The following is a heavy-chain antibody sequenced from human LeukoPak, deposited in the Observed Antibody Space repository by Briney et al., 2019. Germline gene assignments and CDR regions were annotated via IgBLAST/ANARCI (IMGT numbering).Heavy chain of an antibody. V-gene: IGHV4-39*01. Sequence: SETLSLTCTVSGGSITSDSYYWVWVRQPPGKGLEWTGSIKYGGTTFYSSSLQSRITLSMDASKYQFSLRLTSVTAADTAVYYCARLGTYSGNLFDNWGQGTLVTVSS. J-gene: IGHJ4*02. CDR1: GGSITSDSYY. CDR2: IKYGGTT. CDR3: ARLGTYSGNLFDN. D-gene: IGHD5-12*01.